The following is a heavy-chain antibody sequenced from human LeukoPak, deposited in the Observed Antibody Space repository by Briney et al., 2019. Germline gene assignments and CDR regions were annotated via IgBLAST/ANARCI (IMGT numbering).Heavy chain of an antibody. V-gene: IGHV3-23*01. J-gene: IGHJ4*02. CDR1: GVNFSDFY. CDR3: AKGYSNYGPFDY. CDR2: ISGSGGST. D-gene: IGHD4-11*01. Sequence: PGGSLRLSCTASGVNFSDFYMNWIRQAPGKGLEWVSAISGSGGSTYYADSVKGRFTISRDNSKNTLYLQMNSLRAEDTAVYYCAKGYSNYGPFDYWGQGTLVTVSS.